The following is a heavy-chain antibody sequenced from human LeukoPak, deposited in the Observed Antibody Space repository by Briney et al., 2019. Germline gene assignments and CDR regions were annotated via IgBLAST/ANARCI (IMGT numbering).Heavy chain of an antibody. V-gene: IGHV3-48*01. CDR2: ISSSSSTI. J-gene: IGHJ6*03. Sequence: PGGSLRLSCAASGFTFRSYSMNWVRQAPGKGLEWVSYISSSSSTIYYADSVKGRFTISRDNAKNSLYLQMNSLRAEDTAVYYCARDCYYYYYMDVWGKGTTVTVSS. CDR3: ARDCYYYYYMDV. CDR1: GFTFRSYS.